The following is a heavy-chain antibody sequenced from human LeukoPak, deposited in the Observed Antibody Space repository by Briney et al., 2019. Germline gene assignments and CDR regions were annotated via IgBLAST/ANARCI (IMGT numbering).Heavy chain of an antibody. CDR3: ARGQLYCSSTSCYGLDP. D-gene: IGHD2-2*01. V-gene: IGHV4-59*12. CDR2: IYYSGST. CDR1: GGPISSYY. Sequence: SETLSLTCTVSGGPISSYYWSWIRQPPGKGLEWIGYIYYSGSTNYNPSLKSRVTISVDTSKNQFSLKLSSVTAADTAVYYCARGQLYCSSTSCYGLDPWGQGTLVTVSS. J-gene: IGHJ5*02.